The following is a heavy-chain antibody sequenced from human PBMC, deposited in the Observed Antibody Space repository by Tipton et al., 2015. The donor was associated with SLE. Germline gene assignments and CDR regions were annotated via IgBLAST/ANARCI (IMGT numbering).Heavy chain of an antibody. D-gene: IGHD3-3*01. V-gene: IGHV4-34*01. Sequence: LRLSCAVYGGSFSGYYWSCIRQLPGQGLEWIGEINHSGSTNYNPSIKRRVTISVDTSKNQFTVKLSSVTAADTAVDYCAGRASQRITIFGVVSWYFDLCGQGTLVTVSS. CDR1: GGSFSGYY. CDR2: INHSGST. CDR3: AGRASQRITIFGVVSWYFDL. J-gene: IGHJ2*01.